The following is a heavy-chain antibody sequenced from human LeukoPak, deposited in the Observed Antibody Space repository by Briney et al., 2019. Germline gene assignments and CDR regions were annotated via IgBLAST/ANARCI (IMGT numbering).Heavy chain of an antibody. CDR2: IYTDGST. CDR1: GFTFSSYG. CDR3: AKDENPKEPPNAFDI. V-gene: IGHV3-NL1*01. D-gene: IGHD1-26*01. Sequence: GGSLRLSCAASGFTFSSYGMHWVRQAPGKGLEWVSVIYTDGSTSYAESVKDRFIIYTDYPKNTLYLQMNSLRAEDTAVYYCAKDENPKEPPNAFDIWGQGTMVTVSS. J-gene: IGHJ3*02.